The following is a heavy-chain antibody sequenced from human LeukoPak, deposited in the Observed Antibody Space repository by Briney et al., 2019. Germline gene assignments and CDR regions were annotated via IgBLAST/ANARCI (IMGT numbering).Heavy chain of an antibody. V-gene: IGHV4-31*03. CDR1: GGSISSGGYY. CDR2: IYYSGST. CDR3: ARGVSSVQLWLNWFDP. J-gene: IGHJ5*02. Sequence: PSETLSLTCTVSGGSISSGGYYWSWIRQHPGKGLEWIGYIYYSGSTYYNPSLKSRVTISVDTSKNQFSLKLSSVTAADTAVYYCARGVSSVQLWLNWFDPWGQGTLVTVSS. D-gene: IGHD5-18*01.